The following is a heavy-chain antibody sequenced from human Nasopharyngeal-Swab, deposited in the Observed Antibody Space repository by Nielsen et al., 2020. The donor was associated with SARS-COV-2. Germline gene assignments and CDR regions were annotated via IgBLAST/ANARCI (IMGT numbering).Heavy chain of an antibody. D-gene: IGHD3-10*01. Sequence: GSGKVSCKAYGYTVTSYDINRERQATGQGLERMGWMNPNSGNTGYAQKFHGRVTMTMNTSISTAYMELSSLRSEDTAVYYCARDRTGVIISYYYYYGMDVWGQGTTVTVSS. CDR1: GYTVTSYD. CDR2: MNPNSGNT. J-gene: IGHJ6*02. CDR3: ARDRTGVIISYYYYYGMDV. V-gene: IGHV1-8*01.